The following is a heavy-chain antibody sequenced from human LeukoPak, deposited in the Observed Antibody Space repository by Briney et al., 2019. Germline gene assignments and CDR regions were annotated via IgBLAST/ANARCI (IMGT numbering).Heavy chain of an antibody. CDR1: GGSISSYY. CDR3: ARQGACSGGSCSIHYYYYGMDV. Sequence: SETLSLTCTVSGGSISSYYWSWIRQPPGEGLEWIGYIYYSGSTNYNPSLKSRVTISVDTSKNQFSLKLSSVTAADTAVYYCARQGACSGGSCSIHYYYYGMDVWGQGTTVTVSS. J-gene: IGHJ6*02. V-gene: IGHV4-59*08. D-gene: IGHD2-15*01. CDR2: IYYSGST.